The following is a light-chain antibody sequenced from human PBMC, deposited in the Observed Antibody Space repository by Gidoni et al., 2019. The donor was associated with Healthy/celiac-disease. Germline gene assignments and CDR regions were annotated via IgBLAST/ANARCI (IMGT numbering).Light chain of an antibody. CDR1: QSLLHSNGYNY. Sequence: DLVMTQSPLSLPVTPGEPASISCRSSQSLLHSNGYNYLDWYLQKPGQSPQLLIYLGSNRASGVPDRFSGSGSGTDFTLKISRVEAEDVGVYYCMQALQTPYTFXQXTKLEIK. CDR2: LGS. J-gene: IGKJ2*01. CDR3: MQALQTPYT. V-gene: IGKV2-28*01.